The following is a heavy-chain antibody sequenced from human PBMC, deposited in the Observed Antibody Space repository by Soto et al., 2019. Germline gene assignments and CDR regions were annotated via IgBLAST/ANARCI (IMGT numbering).Heavy chain of an antibody. CDR3: ARRDYGVMADAFDI. V-gene: IGHV3-23*01. D-gene: IGHD4-17*01. J-gene: IGHJ3*02. Sequence: EVQLLESGGGLVQPGGSLRLSCAVSGFDFRTYAMSWVRQAPGKGLEWVSSITGSGGSTYSADSVKGRFTISRDNSRNTLYLHMNSLRVEDTAVYYCARRDYGVMADAFDIWGQGTKVAFSS. CDR1: GFDFRTYA. CDR2: ITGSGGST.